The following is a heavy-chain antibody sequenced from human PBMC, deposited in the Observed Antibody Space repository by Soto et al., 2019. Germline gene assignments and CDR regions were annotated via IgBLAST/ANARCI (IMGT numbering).Heavy chain of an antibody. V-gene: IGHV3-23*01. D-gene: IGHD2-2*02. CDR3: VKEAGGYCSSTNCYICA. CDR1: GFTFTTYS. Sequence: EVQLLESGGGLVQPGGSLRLSCAASGFTFTTYSISWVRQAPGKGLAWISGISGGGSNVFYAESLKGRFTISRDHANNMLYLQMNSLRDEDAAVYYCVKEAGGYCSSTNCYICARGQGTLATGSS. CDR2: ISGGGSNV. J-gene: IGHJ4*02.